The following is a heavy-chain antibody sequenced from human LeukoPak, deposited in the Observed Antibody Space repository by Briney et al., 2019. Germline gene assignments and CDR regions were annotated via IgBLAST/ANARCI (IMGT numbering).Heavy chain of an antibody. J-gene: IGHJ6*02. CDR1: RFTFHFYT. CDR2: ISGSSNYI. Sequence: GGSLRLSCAASRFTFHFYTMNWVRQAPGKGLEWVSSISGSSNYIYYADSVKGRFTISRDNAKNSLYLQMNSLRAADTAVYYCARDRDPIAVAGTYHYYGMDVWGQGTTVTVSS. V-gene: IGHV3-21*01. CDR3: ARDRDPIAVAGTYHYYGMDV. D-gene: IGHD6-19*01.